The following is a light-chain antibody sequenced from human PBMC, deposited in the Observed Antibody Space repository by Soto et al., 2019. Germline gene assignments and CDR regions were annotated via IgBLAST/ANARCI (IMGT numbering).Light chain of an antibody. V-gene: IGKV1-16*02. Sequence: DIQLTQAPSSLSASVGDEVTITCRASQGIGNYLAWFQQKPGQAPKPLIYGASTLQSGVPSEFSGSGAGTEFTLTINSLRPEDFATYYGQQYVSDPWTFGQGTKVESK. J-gene: IGKJ1*01. CDR1: QGIGNY. CDR3: QQYVSDPWT. CDR2: GAS.